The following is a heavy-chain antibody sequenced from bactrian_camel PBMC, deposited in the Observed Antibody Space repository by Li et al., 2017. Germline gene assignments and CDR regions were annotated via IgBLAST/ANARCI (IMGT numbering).Heavy chain of an antibody. V-gene: IGHV3S1*01. Sequence: HVQLVESGGGSVQARGSLRLSCAASGDIYRRNCMAWFRQVPGKEREGIAALYPDAGSTYYDDSVKGRFTISLDKDKNLLYLQMNSLEPGDTAMYHCAADVGSMSGNCQPNYWGQGTQVTVS. CDR3: AADVGSMSGNCQPNY. D-gene: IGHD6*01. CDR1: GDIYRRNC. CDR2: LYPDAGST. J-gene: IGHJ4*01.